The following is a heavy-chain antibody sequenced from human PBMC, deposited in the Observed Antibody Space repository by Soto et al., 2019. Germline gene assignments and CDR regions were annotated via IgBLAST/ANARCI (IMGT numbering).Heavy chain of an antibody. CDR1: GNTFTSYA. CDR2: INAGNGNT. V-gene: IGHV1-3*01. J-gene: IGHJ4*02. D-gene: IGHD1-26*01. CDR3: ARDFTGSYLGLDY. Sequence: GASVKVSCKASGNTFTSYAMHWVRQAPGQRLEWMGWINAGNGNTKYSQKFQGRVTITRDTSASTAYMELSSLRSEDTAVYYCARDFTGSYLGLDYWGQGTLVTVSS.